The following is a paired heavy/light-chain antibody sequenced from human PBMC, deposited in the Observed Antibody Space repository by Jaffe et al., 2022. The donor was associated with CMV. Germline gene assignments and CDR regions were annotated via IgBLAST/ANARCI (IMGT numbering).Light chain of an antibody. CDR2: RDY. J-gene: IGLJ3*02. V-gene: IGLV3-9*01. Sequence: SYDLTQPLSVSVALGQTARITCRGNNLGSKNVHWYRQKPGQAPVLVIYRDYNRPSGIPEQFSGSNSGNTATLTISTAQAGDEANYYCQVWDTGTVVFGGGTKLTVL. CDR3: QVWDTGTVV. CDR1: NLGSKN.
Heavy chain of an antibody. J-gene: IGHJ4*02. CDR3: ASANCGGDCPINY. CDR2: IYYSGST. CDR1: GDSISSGAYY. D-gene: IGHD2-21*02. Sequence: QVQLQESGPGLVKPSQTLSLSCTVSGDSISSGAYYWSWIRQHPGKGLEWIGYIYYSGSTYQNSSLQSRVTVSVDRSQNQFSLKLSSVTAADTAIYYCASANCGGDCPINYWGQGTLVTVSS. V-gene: IGHV4-31*03.